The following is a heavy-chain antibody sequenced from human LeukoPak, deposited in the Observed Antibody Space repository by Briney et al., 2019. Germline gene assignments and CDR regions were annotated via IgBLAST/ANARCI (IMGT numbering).Heavy chain of an antibody. J-gene: IGHJ6*03. Sequence: ASVKVSCKASGDTFTDYYIHWVRQAPGQGLEWMGWINPNNGGTNYAQKFQGRVTMTRDTSISTAYMELSRLRSDDTAVYYCARDPSLYYLYYMDVWGKGTTVTISS. CDR3: ARDPSLYYLYYMDV. V-gene: IGHV1-2*02. CDR2: INPNNGGT. CDR1: GDTFTDYY.